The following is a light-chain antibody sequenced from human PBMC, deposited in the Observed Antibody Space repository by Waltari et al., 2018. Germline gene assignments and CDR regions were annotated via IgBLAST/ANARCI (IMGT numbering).Light chain of an antibody. V-gene: IGKV3-20*01. CDR1: QSVSSSY. J-gene: IGKJ2*03. CDR3: QQYSSSPRS. CDR2: GAS. Sequence: EIVLTQSPGTLSLSPGERATLPCRASQSVSSSYLAWYQQKPGQAPRLLIYGASSRATGIPDRFSGSGSGTDFTLTISGLESEDFAVYYCQQYSSSPRSFGQGTKLEIK.